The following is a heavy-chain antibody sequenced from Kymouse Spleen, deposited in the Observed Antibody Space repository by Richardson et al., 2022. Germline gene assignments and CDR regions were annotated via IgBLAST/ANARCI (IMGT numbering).Heavy chain of an antibody. D-gene: IGHD5-18,IGHD5-18*01. CDR2: INHSGST. CDR3: ARLDTAMVGHYYYYGMDV. Sequence: QVQLQQWGAGLLKPSETLSLTCAVYGGSFSGYYWSWIRQPPGKGLEWIGEINHSGSTNYNPSLKSRVTISVDTSKNQFSLKLSSVTAADTAVYYCARLDTAMVGHYYYYGMDVWGQGTTVTVSS. CDR1: GGSFSGYY. V-gene: IGHV4-34*01. J-gene: IGHJ6*02.